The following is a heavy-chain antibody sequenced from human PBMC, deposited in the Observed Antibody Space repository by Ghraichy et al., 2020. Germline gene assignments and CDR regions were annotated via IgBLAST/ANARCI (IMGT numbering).Heavy chain of an antibody. CDR3: ARGWILSTYYYGMDV. D-gene: IGHD1-1*01. Sequence: QTLSLTCTVSGGAIANYFWSWIRQAPGKGLEWIGYIYYSGTTEYNPSLKSRVTISIDTSNTQFSLEVSSLTAADTAVYYCARGWILSTYYYGMDVWGQGTTVTVSS. V-gene: IGHV4-59*12. J-gene: IGHJ6*02. CDR1: GGAIANYF. CDR2: IYYSGTT.